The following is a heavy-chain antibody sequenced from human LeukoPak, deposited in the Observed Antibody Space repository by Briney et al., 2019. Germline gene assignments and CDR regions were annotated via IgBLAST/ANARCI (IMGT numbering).Heavy chain of an antibody. CDR3: ARDRHYYGMDV. V-gene: IGHV4-59*01. Sequence: SETLSLTCTVSGGSISSYYWSWIRQPPGKGLEWIGYIYYSGSTNYNPSLKSRVTIAVDTSKNQFSLKLSSVTAADTAVYYCARDRHYYGMDVWGQGTTVTVSS. CDR2: IYYSGST. CDR1: GGSISSYY. J-gene: IGHJ6*02.